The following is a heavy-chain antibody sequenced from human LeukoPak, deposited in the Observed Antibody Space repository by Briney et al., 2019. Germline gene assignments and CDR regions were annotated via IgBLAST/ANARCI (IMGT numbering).Heavy chain of an antibody. CDR3: ARDLFLEYISPYYYYYYGMDV. J-gene: IGHJ6*02. Sequence: ASVKVSCKASGYTFTGYYMHWVRQAPGQGLEWMGWINPNSGGTNYAQKFQGRVTMTRDTSISTAYMELSRLRSDDTAVYYCARDLFLEYISPYYYYYYGMDVWGQGTTVTVSS. CDR2: INPNSGGT. D-gene: IGHD6-6*01. CDR1: GYTFTGYY. V-gene: IGHV1-2*02.